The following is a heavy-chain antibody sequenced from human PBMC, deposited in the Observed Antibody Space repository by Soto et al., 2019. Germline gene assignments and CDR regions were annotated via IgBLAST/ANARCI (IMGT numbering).Heavy chain of an antibody. CDR1: GFTFSSYW. J-gene: IGHJ6*02. CDR2: INSDGSST. V-gene: IGHV3-74*01. D-gene: IGHD4-17*01. Sequence: PGGSLRLSCAASGFTFSSYWMHWVRQAPGKGLVWVSRINSDGSSTSYADSVKGRFTISRDNAKNTLYLQMNSLRAEDTAVYYCARELTTVTTTGNYYYGMDVWGQGTTVTVS. CDR3: ARELTTVTTTGNYYYGMDV.